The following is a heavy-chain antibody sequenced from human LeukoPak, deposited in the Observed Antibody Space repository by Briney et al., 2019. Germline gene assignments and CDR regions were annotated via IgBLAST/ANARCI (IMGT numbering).Heavy chain of an antibody. Sequence: GGSLRLSCAASGFTFSSFWMSWVRQAPGKGLEWVANIKQDGSAKYYVDSVKGRFTISRDNAKNSLYLQMNSLRAEDTAVYYCARDWGPSRVGATTSYYYGMDVWGQGTTVTVSS. CDR2: IKQDGSAK. J-gene: IGHJ6*02. V-gene: IGHV3-7*03. D-gene: IGHD1-26*01. CDR3: ARDWGPSRVGATTSYYYGMDV. CDR1: GFTFSSFW.